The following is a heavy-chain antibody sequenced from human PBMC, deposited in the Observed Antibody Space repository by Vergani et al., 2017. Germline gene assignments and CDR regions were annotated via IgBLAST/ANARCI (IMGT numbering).Heavy chain of an antibody. D-gene: IGHD3-22*01. J-gene: IGHJ4*02. CDR3: AKDRRSTTLIILVVMAY. Sequence: EVQLLESGGNLIQPGGSLRLSCGASGFTFSSYAMTWVRLAPGKGLQWVSAISGSGGNTFYTDSVKGRFTISRDNSKDTLYLQMNSLRVEDTAIYYCAKDRRSTTLIILVVMAYWGQGTLVTVSS. CDR2: ISGSGGNT. CDR1: GFTFSSYA. V-gene: IGHV3-23*01.